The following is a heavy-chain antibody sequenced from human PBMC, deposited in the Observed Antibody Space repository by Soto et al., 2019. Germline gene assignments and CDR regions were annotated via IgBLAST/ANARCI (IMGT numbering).Heavy chain of an antibody. CDR2: IYYSGST. V-gene: IGHV4-59*01. CDR3: ASWTSGTTERFDAFAI. CDR1: GGSISSYY. J-gene: IGHJ3*02. Sequence: SETLSLTCTVSGGSISSYYWSWIRQPPGKGLEWIGYIYYSGSTNYNPSLKSRVTISVDTSKNQFSLKLSSVTAADTAVYYCASWTSGTTERFDAFAIWAQGTMVTVS. D-gene: IGHD4-17*01.